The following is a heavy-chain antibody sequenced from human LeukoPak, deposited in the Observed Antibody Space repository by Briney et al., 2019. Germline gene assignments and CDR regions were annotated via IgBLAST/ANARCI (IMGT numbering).Heavy chain of an antibody. CDR1: GDSVSSNSAA. CDR2: TYYRSKWYN. V-gene: IGHV6-1*01. CDR3: ARDRIAAAAYYYYGMDV. Sequence: KRSQTLSLTCAISGDSVSSNSAAWNWIRQSPSRGLEWLGRTYYRSKWYNDYAVSVKSRITINPDTSKNQFSLQLNSVTPEDTAVYYCARDRIAAAAYYYYGMDVWGQGTTVTVSS. J-gene: IGHJ6*02. D-gene: IGHD6-25*01.